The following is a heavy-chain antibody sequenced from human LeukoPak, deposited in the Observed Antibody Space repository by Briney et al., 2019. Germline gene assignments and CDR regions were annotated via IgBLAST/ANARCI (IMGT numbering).Heavy chain of an antibody. CDR2: ISWDGGST. D-gene: IGHD2-15*01. Sequence: PGGSLRLSCAASGFTFDDYTMHWVRQAPGKGLEWVSLISWDGGSTYYADSVKGRFTISRDNSKNSLYLQMNSLRTEDTALYYCAKGKGDNWYMDVWGKGTTVTISS. V-gene: IGHV3-43*01. J-gene: IGHJ6*03. CDR3: AKGKGDNWYMDV. CDR1: GFTFDDYT.